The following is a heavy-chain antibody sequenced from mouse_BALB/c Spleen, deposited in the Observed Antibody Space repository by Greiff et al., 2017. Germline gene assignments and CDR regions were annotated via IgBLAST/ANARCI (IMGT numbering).Heavy chain of an antibody. V-gene: IGHV2-9*02. CDR1: GFSLTSYG. J-gene: IGHJ2*01. CDR2: IWAGGST. Sequence: VQLVESGPGLVAPSQSLSITCTVSGFSLTSYGVHWVRQPPGKGLEWLGVIWAGGSTNYNSALMSRLSISKDNSKSQVFLKMNSLQTDDTAMYYCARAKRYDDGVDYWGQGTTLTVSS. D-gene: IGHD2-14*01. CDR3: ARAKRYDDGVDY.